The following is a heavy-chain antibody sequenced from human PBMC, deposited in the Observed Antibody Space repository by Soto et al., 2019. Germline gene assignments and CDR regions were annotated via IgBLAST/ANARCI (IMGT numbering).Heavy chain of an antibody. CDR1: GFTFSSYA. Sequence: EVPLLESGGGLVQPGGSLRLSCAASGFTFSSYAMSWVRQAPGKGLEWVSAISGSGGSTYYADSVKGRFTISRDNSMTTLYRQMNSLRAEDTAVYYCAKMVSGGSYYYYYGMDVWGQGTTVTVSS. J-gene: IGHJ6*02. CDR2: ISGSGGST. V-gene: IGHV3-23*01. D-gene: IGHD2-15*01. CDR3: AKMVSGGSYYYYYGMDV.